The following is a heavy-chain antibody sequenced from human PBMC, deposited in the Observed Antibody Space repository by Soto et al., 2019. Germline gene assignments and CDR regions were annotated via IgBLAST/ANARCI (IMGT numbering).Heavy chain of an antibody. CDR3: ARSPLSATIVFDF. J-gene: IGHJ4*01. CDR2: IYYSGST. Sequence: SETLSLTCSVSGVSISSTGYYWAWIRQPPGKGLEWIGSIYYSGSTYDNTSLKSRVTISVDTPKNQFSLKLNSVTAADTAVYYCARSPLSATIVFDFWGHGTLVTVSS. V-gene: IGHV4-39*01. D-gene: IGHD3-16*02. CDR1: GVSISSTGYY.